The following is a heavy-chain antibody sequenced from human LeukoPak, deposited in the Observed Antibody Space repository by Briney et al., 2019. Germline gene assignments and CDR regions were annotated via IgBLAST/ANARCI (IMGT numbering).Heavy chain of an antibody. Sequence: GGSLRLSCAASGFTFSNYAISWVRQAPGKGLEWVSAICGSGGSTYYVDSVKGRFTISRDNSKNTLYLQMNSLRAEDTAVYYCAKDRSSSGSYFDYWGREPWSPSLQ. CDR2: ICGSGGST. D-gene: IGHD3-10*01. V-gene: IGHV3-23*01. J-gene: IGHJ4*02. CDR1: GFTFSNYA. CDR3: AKDRSSSGSYFDY.